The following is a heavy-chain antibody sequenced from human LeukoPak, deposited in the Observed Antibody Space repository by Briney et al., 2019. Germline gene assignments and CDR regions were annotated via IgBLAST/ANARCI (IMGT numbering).Heavy chain of an antibody. CDR2: LYSGGST. CDR1: GFTVSSNY. J-gene: IGHJ4*02. Sequence: GGSLRLSCAASGFTVSSNYMSWVRQAPGKGLEWVSVLYSGGSTYYADSVKGRFTISRHNSKNTLYLQMNSLRVEDTAVYYCARAHPGYSNLFDYWGQGTLVTVFS. CDR3: ARAHPGYSNLFDY. D-gene: IGHD5-12*01. V-gene: IGHV3-53*04.